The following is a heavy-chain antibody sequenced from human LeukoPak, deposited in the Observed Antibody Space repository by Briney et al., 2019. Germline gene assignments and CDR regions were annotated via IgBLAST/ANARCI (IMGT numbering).Heavy chain of an antibody. CDR3: ARATPSGGSRWFDP. CDR2: IRAYNGNT. Sequence: ATVKDSWKASGYTFTSYGISWVRPTLGPRLERMGRIRAYNGNTKFAQKIPRRVSMTTATSTSTVYMELRSLRSDDTAVYYCARATPSGGSRWFDPWGEGTLVTVSS. CDR1: GYTFTSYG. V-gene: IGHV1-18*01. D-gene: IGHD2-15*01. J-gene: IGHJ5*02.